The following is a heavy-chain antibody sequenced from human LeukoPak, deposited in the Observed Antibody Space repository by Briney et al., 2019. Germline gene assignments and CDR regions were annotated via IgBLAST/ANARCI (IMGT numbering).Heavy chain of an antibody. CDR2: IIPIFGTA. CDR3: AREPQQWLDPMRWFDP. CDR1: GGTFSSYA. V-gene: IGHV1-69*01. D-gene: IGHD6-19*01. Sequence: SVKVSCKASGGTFSSYAISWVRQAPGQGLEWMGGIIPIFGTANYAQRFQGRVTITADESTSTAYMELSSLRSEDTAVYYCAREPQQWLDPMRWFDPWGQGTLVTVSS. J-gene: IGHJ5*02.